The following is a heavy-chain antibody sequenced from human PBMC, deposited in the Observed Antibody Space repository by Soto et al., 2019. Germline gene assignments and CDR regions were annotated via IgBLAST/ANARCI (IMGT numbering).Heavy chain of an antibody. CDR1: GFTFSSYW. CDR3: ARGIRNYYGVDV. Sequence: EVQLVESGGGLVQPGGSLRLTCAASGFTFSSYWMHWVRQAPGKGLVWVSRINSDWSSTSYADSVKGRFTISRDNAKNTLYLQMSSLRAEDTAVYYCARGIRNYYGVDVWGQGTTVTVSS. CDR2: INSDWSST. D-gene: IGHD5-18*01. V-gene: IGHV3-74*01. J-gene: IGHJ6*02.